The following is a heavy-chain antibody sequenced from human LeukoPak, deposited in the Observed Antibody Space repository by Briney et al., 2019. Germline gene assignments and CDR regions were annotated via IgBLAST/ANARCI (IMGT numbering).Heavy chain of an antibody. J-gene: IGHJ4*02. V-gene: IGHV5-51*01. CDR3: ARSWVTGYGTVLDY. CDR1: GYSFTSYW. D-gene: IGHD2-21*02. Sequence: PGESLKISFKGSGYSFTSYWITWVRQMPGKGLEWMGIIYPGDSDTRYSPSFQGQVTISADKSINTAYLQWSSLKTSDTAIYYCARSWVTGYGTVLDYWGQGTLVTVSS. CDR2: IYPGDSDT.